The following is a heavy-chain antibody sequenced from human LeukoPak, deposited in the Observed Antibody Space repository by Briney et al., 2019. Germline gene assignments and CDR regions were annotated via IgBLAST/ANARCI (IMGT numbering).Heavy chain of an antibody. V-gene: IGHV1-18*01. Sequence: GASVKVSCKASGYTFTSYGISWVRQAPGQGLEWMGWISAYNGNTNYAQKLQGRVTITADESTSTAYMELSSLRSEDTAVYYCARDNGGPHRGYYYMDVWGKGTTVTVSS. CDR3: ARDNGGPHRGYYYMDV. CDR1: GYTFTSYG. D-gene: IGHD4-23*01. CDR2: ISAYNGNT. J-gene: IGHJ6*03.